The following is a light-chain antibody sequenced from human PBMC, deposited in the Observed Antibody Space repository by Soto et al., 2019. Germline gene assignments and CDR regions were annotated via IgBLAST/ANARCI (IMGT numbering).Light chain of an antibody. V-gene: IGLV4-60*02. CDR3: ETWDSTTQV. CDR2: LEGRGSY. Sequence: QPVLTQSSSASASLGSSVKLTCTLTSGHSFYIIAWHQQQPGKAPRSLMKLEGRGSYSKESGVPDRFSGSSSGADRYLTISNLQFEDEAEYYCETWDSTTQVFGGGTKLTVL. J-gene: IGLJ3*02. CDR1: SGHSFYI.